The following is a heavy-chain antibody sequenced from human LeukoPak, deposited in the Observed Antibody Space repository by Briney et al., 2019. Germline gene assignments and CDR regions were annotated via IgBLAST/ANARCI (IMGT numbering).Heavy chain of an antibody. Sequence: SETLSLTCTVSGYSISSGYYWGWIRQPPGKGLEWIGSIYHSGSTYYNPSLKSRVTISVDTSKNQFSLKLSSVTAADTAVYYCARAEFYDSSGYYPVYYFDYWGQGTLVTVSS. CDR2: IYHSGST. V-gene: IGHV4-38-2*02. J-gene: IGHJ4*02. CDR1: GYSISSGYY. CDR3: ARAEFYDSSGYYPVYYFDY. D-gene: IGHD3-22*01.